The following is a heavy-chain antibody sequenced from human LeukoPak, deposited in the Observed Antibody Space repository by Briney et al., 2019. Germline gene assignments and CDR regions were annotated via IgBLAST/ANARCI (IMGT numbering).Heavy chain of an antibody. CDR1: GGSISSYY. V-gene: IGHV4-59*01. CDR3: ARGTGPNTYYDFWSGYYSPYYFDY. D-gene: IGHD3-3*01. CDR2: IYYSGST. J-gene: IGHJ4*02. Sequence: PSETLSLTCTVSGGSISSYYWSWIRQPPGKGLEWIGYIYYSGSTNYNPSLKSRVTISVDTSKNQFSLKLSSVTAADTAVYYCARGTGPNTYYDFWSGYYSPYYFDYWGQGTLVTVSS.